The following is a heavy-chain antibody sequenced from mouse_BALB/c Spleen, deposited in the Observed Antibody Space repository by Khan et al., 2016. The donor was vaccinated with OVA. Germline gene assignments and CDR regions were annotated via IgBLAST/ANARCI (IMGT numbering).Heavy chain of an antibody. D-gene: IGHD4-1*01. V-gene: IGHV14-3*02. CDR2: IDPVNGYT. CDR3: ASPSWDPENFDE. J-gene: IGHJ1*01. CDR1: GFNFNDTY. Sequence: VQLPQSGAQLVKPGASVKLSCTAAGFNFNDTYMHWVKERPEQGLEWIGNIDPVNGYTEYNEKFKGKATMTADTSSNTSYMQLSSLTSEDTAVYYCASPSWDPENFDEWGEGTTVTVSS.